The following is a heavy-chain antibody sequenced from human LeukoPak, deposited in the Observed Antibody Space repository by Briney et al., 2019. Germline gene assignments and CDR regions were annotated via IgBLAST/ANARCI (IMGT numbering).Heavy chain of an antibody. D-gene: IGHD3-10*01. CDR2: IYYSGST. CDR1: GGSVSSGSYY. CDR3: ARLTMVRVIDY. J-gene: IGHJ4*02. Sequence: SETLSLTCTVSGGSVSSGSYYWSWIRQPPGKGLEWIGYIYYSGSTYYNPSLKSRVTISVDTSKNQFSLKLSSVTAADTAVYYCARLTMVRVIDYWGQGTLVTVSS. V-gene: IGHV4-31*03.